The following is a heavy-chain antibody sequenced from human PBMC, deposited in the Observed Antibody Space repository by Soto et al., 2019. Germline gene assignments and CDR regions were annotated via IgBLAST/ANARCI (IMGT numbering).Heavy chain of an antibody. J-gene: IGHJ4*02. Sequence: QVQLVQSGAEVKKPGASVKVSCKASGYTFTSYGISWVRQAPGQGLEWMGWISAYNGNTNSAQKLQGRVTMTTDTATSTAYMELRSLRSDDTAVYYCARITIFGVVIIGGDYWGQGTLVTVSS. CDR3: ARITIFGVVIIGGDY. CDR1: GYTFTSYG. CDR2: ISAYNGNT. V-gene: IGHV1-18*01. D-gene: IGHD3-3*01.